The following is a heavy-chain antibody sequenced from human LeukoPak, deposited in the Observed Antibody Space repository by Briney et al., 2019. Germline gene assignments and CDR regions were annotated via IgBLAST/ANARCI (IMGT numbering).Heavy chain of an antibody. V-gene: IGHV1-18*01. CDR1: GYTFTSYG. D-gene: IGHD3-10*01. Sequence: GASVKVSCKASGYTFTSYGISWVRQAPGQGLEWVGWISAYNGNTNYAQKLQGRVTMTTDTSTSTAYMELRSLRSDDTAVYYCARDSEVRGVNLLWYWGQGTLVTVSS. CDR2: ISAYNGNT. J-gene: IGHJ4*02. CDR3: ARDSEVRGVNLLWY.